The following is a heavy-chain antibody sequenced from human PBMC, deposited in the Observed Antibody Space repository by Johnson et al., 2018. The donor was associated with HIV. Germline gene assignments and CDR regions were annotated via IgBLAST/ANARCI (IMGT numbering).Heavy chain of an antibody. V-gene: IGHV3-30*03. CDR2: ISYDGINK. D-gene: IGHD4-23*01. Sequence: VQLVESGGGVVQPGRSLRLSCAASGFTFSSYGMHWVRQAPGKGLEWLAVISYDGINKYYADSVKGRFTISRDNSKDTLYLQMHSLRPEDTALYYCARDPPYGGNPSAFDVWGQGTMVTVSS. CDR3: ARDPPYGGNPSAFDV. CDR1: GFTFSSYG. J-gene: IGHJ3*01.